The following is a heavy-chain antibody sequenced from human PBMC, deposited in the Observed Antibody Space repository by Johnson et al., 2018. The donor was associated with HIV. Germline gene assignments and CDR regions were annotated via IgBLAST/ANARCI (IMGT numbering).Heavy chain of an antibody. CDR3: AKVTLGIGAFDI. Sequence: VQLVESGGGLVQPGGSLRLSCAASGFTFSSYWMSWVRQAPGKGLEWVANIKQDGSNKFYADSLKGRFTVSRDISKNTVYLQMNSLRAEDTAVYYCAKVTLGIGAFDIWGQGTMVTVSS. V-gene: IGHV3-7*03. J-gene: IGHJ3*02. D-gene: IGHD7-27*01. CDR2: IKQDGSNK. CDR1: GFTFSSYW.